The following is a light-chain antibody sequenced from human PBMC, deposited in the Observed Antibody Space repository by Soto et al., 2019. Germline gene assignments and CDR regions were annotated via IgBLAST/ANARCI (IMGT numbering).Light chain of an antibody. CDR3: CSYNGSDTYV. J-gene: IGLJ1*01. CDR2: HVS. Sequence: QSALAQPRSVPGSPGQSVTISCTGTSSDVGGYKYVSWYQQYPGKAPKLMIYHVSKRPSGVPDRFSGSKSGNTASLTISGLQGEDEDDYYCCSYNGSDTYVFGTGTKVTV. V-gene: IGLV2-11*01. CDR1: SSDVGGYKY.